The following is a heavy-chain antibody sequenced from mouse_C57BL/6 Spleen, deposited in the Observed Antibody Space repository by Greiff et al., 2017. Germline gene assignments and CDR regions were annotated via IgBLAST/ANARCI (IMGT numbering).Heavy chain of an antibody. Sequence: QVQLQQSGPELVKPGASVKLSCKASGYTFTSYDINWVKQRPGQGLEWIGWIYPRDGSTKYNEKFKGKATLTVDTSSSTAYMELHSLTSEDSAVYFCARGPIYYDHERDYYFDYWGQGTTLTVSS. V-gene: IGHV1-85*01. D-gene: IGHD2-4*01. CDR1: GYTFTSYD. CDR2: IYPRDGST. CDR3: ARGPIYYDHERDYYFDY. J-gene: IGHJ2*01.